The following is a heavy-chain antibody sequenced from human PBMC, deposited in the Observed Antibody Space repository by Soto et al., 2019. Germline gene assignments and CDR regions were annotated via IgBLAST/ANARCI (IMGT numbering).Heavy chain of an antibody. CDR2: IYYSGST. J-gene: IGHJ3*02. Sequence: SETLSLTCTVSGGSISSGDYYWSWIRQPPGKGLEWIGYIYYSGSTYYNPALKSRVTISVDTSKNQFSLKLSSVTAADTAVYYCARDRRRDCSGGSCYDMGVAFDIWGQGTMVTVSS. CDR1: GGSISSGDYY. V-gene: IGHV4-30-4*01. CDR3: ARDRRRDCSGGSCYDMGVAFDI. D-gene: IGHD2-15*01.